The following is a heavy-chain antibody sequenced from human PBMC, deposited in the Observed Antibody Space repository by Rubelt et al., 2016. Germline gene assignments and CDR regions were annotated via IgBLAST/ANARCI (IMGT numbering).Heavy chain of an antibody. CDR3: AKALRFLEWLLPYMDV. J-gene: IGHJ6*03. CDR1: GFTFSSYA. CDR2: ISYDGSNK. Sequence: PGRSLRLSCAASGFTFSSYAMHWVRQAPGKGLEWVAGISYDGSNKFFADSVQGRFTISRDNSKSALYLQMDSLRTEDTAVYYCAKALRFLEWLLPYMDVWGKGTTVSVS. V-gene: IGHV3-30*18. D-gene: IGHD3-3*01.